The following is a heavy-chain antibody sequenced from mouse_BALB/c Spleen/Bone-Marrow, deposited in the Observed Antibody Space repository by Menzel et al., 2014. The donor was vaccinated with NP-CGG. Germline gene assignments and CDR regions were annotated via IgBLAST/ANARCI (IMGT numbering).Heavy chain of an antibody. CDR2: IDPAIFT. Sequence: EVKLVESGAELVKPGASVKLSRTASGLNIKDTYLHWVKQRPEQGLDWIGRIDPAIFTKYDPKFQGKATITADTSSNTAYLHLSSLTSEDTAVYYCASYRYGWYFDVWGAGTTVTVSS. CDR3: ASYRYGWYFDV. CDR1: GLNIKDTY. D-gene: IGHD2-14*01. J-gene: IGHJ1*01. V-gene: IGHV14-3*02.